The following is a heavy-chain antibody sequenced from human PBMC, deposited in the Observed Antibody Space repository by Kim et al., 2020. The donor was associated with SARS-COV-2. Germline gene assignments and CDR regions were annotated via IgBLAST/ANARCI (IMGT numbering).Heavy chain of an antibody. CDR3: AVEPRSLQY. CDR2: VK. V-gene: IGHV3-7*01. D-gene: IGHD2-15*01. Sequence: VKCCLDTVKGRFSVSRDNAKNSLYLQMNSLRADDTAVYYCAVEPRSLQYWGQGTLGTVSS. J-gene: IGHJ4*02.